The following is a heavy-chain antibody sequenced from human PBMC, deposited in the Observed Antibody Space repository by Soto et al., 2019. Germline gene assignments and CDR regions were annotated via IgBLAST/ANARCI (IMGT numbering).Heavy chain of an antibody. CDR2: INHRGST. J-gene: IGHJ4*02. Sequence: QVQLQQWGAGLLKPSETLSLTCAVYGGSFSGYYWSWIRQPPGKGLEWIGEINHRGSTNYNPSLKSRVTISVDTSKNQFSLKLSAVNAAATAVYYCARDLTTVTPSGEYYFDYWGQGTLVTVSS. D-gene: IGHD4-17*01. CDR1: GGSFSGYY. V-gene: IGHV4-34*01. CDR3: ARDLTTVTPSGEYYFDY.